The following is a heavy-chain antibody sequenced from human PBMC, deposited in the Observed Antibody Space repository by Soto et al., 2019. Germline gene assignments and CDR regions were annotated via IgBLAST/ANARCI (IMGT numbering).Heavy chain of an antibody. CDR3: ANLWGGCSGGSCYATSHYYYYMDV. V-gene: IGHV3-30*18. D-gene: IGHD2-15*01. CDR2: ISYDGSNK. J-gene: IGHJ6*03. Sequence: GGSLRLSCAASGFTFSSYGMHWVRQAPGKGLEWVAVISYDGSNKYYADSVKGRFTISRDNSKNTLYLQMNSLRAEDTAVYYCANLWGGCSGGSCYATSHYYYYMDVWGKGTTVTVSS. CDR1: GFTFSSYG.